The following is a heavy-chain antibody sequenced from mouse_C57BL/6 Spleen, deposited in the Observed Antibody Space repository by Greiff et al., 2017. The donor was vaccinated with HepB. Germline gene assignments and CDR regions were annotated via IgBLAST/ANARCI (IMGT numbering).Heavy chain of an antibody. J-gene: IGHJ2*01. CDR2: ISYDGSN. D-gene: IGHD3-1*01. CDR3: AREGLFDYFDY. V-gene: IGHV3-6*01. CDR1: GYSITSGYY. Sequence: EVQLKESGPGLVKPSQSLSLTCSVTGYSITSGYYWNWIRQFPGNKLEWMGYISYDGSNNYNPSLKNRISITRDTSKNQFFLKLNSVTTEDTATYYCAREGLFDYFDYWGQGTTLTVSS.